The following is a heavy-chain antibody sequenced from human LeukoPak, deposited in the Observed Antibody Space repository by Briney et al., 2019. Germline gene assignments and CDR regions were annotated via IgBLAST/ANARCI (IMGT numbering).Heavy chain of an antibody. Sequence: GGSLRLSCEASGFTFDDYGMSWVRQRPGKGLEWVSGINRNGDSTDYADSVKGRFTISRDNAKNSHFLQVNSLEVEDTALYYCARGFRNGPFDCWGQGTLVTVSS. J-gene: IGHJ4*02. CDR2: INRNGDST. D-gene: IGHD2-8*01. V-gene: IGHV3-20*04. CDR3: ARGFRNGPFDC. CDR1: GFTFDDYG.